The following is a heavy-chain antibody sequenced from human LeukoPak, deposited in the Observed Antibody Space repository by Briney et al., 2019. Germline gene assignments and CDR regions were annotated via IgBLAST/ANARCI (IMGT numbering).Heavy chain of an antibody. CDR1: GFTFSSYE. CDR2: ISSSGSTI. CDR3: ARDWLGYCSSTSCPESSAFDI. J-gene: IGHJ3*02. V-gene: IGHV3-48*03. D-gene: IGHD2-2*01. Sequence: GGSLRPSCAASGFTFSSYEMNWVRQAPGKGLEWVSYISSSGSTIYYADSVKGRFTISRDNAKNSLYLQVNSLRAEDTAVYYCARDWLGYCSSTSCPESSAFDIWGQGTMVTVSS.